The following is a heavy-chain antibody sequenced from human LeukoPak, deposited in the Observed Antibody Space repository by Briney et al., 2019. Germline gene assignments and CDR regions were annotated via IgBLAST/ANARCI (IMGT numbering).Heavy chain of an antibody. V-gene: IGHV1-2*02. Sequence: ASVKVSCKTSGYTFTDYHMHWVRQAPGQGLEWMGWINPNSGGTNYAQKFQGRVTMTRDTSITTAYMELSRLRSDDTAVYCCARVFRSITARLDFDYWGQGTLVTVSS. J-gene: IGHJ4*02. CDR1: GYTFTDYH. CDR3: ARVFRSITARLDFDY. D-gene: IGHD6-6*01. CDR2: INPNSGGT.